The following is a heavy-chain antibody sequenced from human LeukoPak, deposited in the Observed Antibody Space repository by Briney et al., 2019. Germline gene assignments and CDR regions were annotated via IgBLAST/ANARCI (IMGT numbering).Heavy chain of an antibody. CDR2: IDPSGGST. J-gene: IGHJ4*02. V-gene: IGHV1-46*01. CDR1: GYTFTSNY. D-gene: IGHD6-19*01. Sequence: ASVKVSCKASGYTFTSNYVHWVRQAPRQGLERTGIIDPSGGSTSYAQKFQGRVTMTRDTSTNTVYMELSSLRSEDTAVYYCARTVEWLGGDFDYWGQGTLVTVSS. CDR3: ARTVEWLGGDFDY.